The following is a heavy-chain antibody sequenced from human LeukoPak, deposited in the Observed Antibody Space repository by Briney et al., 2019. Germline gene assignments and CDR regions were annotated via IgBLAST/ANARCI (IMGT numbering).Heavy chain of an antibody. CDR2: IHYSGRT. CDR1: GDSFGVHS. J-gene: IGHJ6*03. V-gene: IGHV4-59*11. CDR3: ATLYYDSVYPMDI. Sequence: SETLSLTCSVSGDSFGVHSWTWIRQPPGKGLEWIGYIHYSGRTSYNSSLKGRVTISEDTSRNQFSLKLTSVTAADTAMYYRATLYYDSVYPMDIWGKGTAVTVSS. D-gene: IGHD3-22*01.